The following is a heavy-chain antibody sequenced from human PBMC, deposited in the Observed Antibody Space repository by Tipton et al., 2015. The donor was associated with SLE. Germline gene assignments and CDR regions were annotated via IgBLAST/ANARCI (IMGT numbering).Heavy chain of an antibody. D-gene: IGHD4-23*01. J-gene: IGHJ4*02. Sequence: LRLSCTVSGGSITRSNYYWSWVRQPAGKGLEWIGHIHASGGTTYNPSLKSRVTISVDASKNRFSLQLTSVTASDTAVYYCARDSATLRWYLWGQGTLVTVSS. CDR3: ARDSATLRWYL. CDR2: IHASGGT. V-gene: IGHV4-61*09. CDR1: GGSITRSNYY.